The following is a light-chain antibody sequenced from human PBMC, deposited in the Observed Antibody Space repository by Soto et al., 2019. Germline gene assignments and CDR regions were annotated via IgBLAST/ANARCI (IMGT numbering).Light chain of an antibody. CDR2: GAS. J-gene: IGKJ5*01. CDR1: QSVSSSY. V-gene: IGKV3D-20*02. Sequence: ETLLTQTPGTLSLSPVEKTTLTSRFSQSVSSSYLAWYQQKPGQAPRLLIYGASSRPTGIPARFSGSGSGTDFTLTISSLEPEDFAVYYCQHRYNWLITFGQGTRLEI. CDR3: QHRYNWLIT.